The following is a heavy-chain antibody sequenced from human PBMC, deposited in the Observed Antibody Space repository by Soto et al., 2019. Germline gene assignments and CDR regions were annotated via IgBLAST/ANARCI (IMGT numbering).Heavy chain of an antibody. J-gene: IGHJ6*02. CDR3: ARKGYIGHFAMDV. CDR2: ISGHNGKA. V-gene: IGHV1-18*04. D-gene: IGHD3-3*02. CDR1: GYTFKSYD. Sequence: ASVKVSCKASGYTFKSYDVMWVGQAPGQGLEWMGWISGHNGKADYAENFQGRVIMTTDTSTATASMDLRGLRSDDTAVYYCARKGYIGHFAMDVWGQGTTVTV.